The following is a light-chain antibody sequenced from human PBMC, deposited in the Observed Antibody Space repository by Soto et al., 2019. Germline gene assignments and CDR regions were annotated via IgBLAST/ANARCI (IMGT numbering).Light chain of an antibody. V-gene: IGLV1-44*01. CDR3: EAWDDSRYGAV. CDR2: SND. J-gene: IGLJ2*01. Sequence: QSVLTQPPSASGTPGQGVTISCSGSSSNIGTNTVNWYKQLPGTAPKLHIYSNDLRPSGVPDRFSGSKSGTSASLAISGLQSEDEADYYCEAWDDSRYGAVFGGGTKLTVL. CDR1: SSNIGTNT.